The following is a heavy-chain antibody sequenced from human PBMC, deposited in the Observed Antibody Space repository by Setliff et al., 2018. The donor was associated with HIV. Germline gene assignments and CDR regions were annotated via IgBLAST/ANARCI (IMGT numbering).Heavy chain of an antibody. Sequence: SLTCTVSGGSIRTGNYYWNWIRQPAGKGLEWIGHIHTTGSITYNPSLRSRVTISLDTSKNQVSLSLASVTAADTAVYYCARDGGGSGWSLGEFDFWGQGTLVTVSS. CDR2: IHTTGSI. CDR3: ARDGGGSGWSLGEFDF. D-gene: IGHD6-19*01. CDR1: GGSIRTGNYY. J-gene: IGHJ4*02. V-gene: IGHV4-61*09.